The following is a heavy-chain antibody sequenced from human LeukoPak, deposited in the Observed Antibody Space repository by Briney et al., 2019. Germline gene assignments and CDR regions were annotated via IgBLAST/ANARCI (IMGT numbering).Heavy chain of an antibody. CDR3: ARIIAVAGFDY. D-gene: IGHD6-19*01. CDR2: IKQDGSEK. Sequence: GGSLRLSCAASGFTFSSDWMSWVRQAPGKGREWVANIKQDGSEKYYVDSVKGRFTISRDNAKNSPYLQMNSLRAEDTAVYYCARIIAVAGFDYWGQGTLVTVSS. V-gene: IGHV3-7*03. CDR1: GFTFSSDW. J-gene: IGHJ4*02.